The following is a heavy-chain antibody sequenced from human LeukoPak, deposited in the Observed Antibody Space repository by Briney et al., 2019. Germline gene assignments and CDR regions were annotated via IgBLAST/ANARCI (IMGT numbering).Heavy chain of an antibody. CDR2: IYYSGST. Sequence: SETLSLTCTVSGGSISSSSYYWGWIRQPPGKGLGWIGSIYYSGSTYYNPSLKSRVTISVDTSKNQFSLKLSSVTAADTAVYYCARQDTAAAGNFDYWGQGTLVTVSS. V-gene: IGHV4-39*01. CDR3: ARQDTAAAGNFDY. CDR1: GGSISSSSYY. J-gene: IGHJ4*02. D-gene: IGHD6-13*01.